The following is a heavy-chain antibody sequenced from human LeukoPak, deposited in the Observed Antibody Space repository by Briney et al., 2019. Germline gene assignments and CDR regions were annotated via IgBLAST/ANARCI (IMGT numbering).Heavy chain of an antibody. Sequence: GGSLRLSCAASGFTFSSYSMTWVRQAPGKGLEWVSSISSSSSYIYYADSVKGRFTISRDNAKNSLYLQMNSLRAEDTAVYYCARDGSYYDSSGYYRTNDYWGQGTLVTVSS. CDR1: GFTFSSYS. D-gene: IGHD3-22*01. CDR2: ISSSSSYI. CDR3: ARDGSYYDSSGYYRTNDY. J-gene: IGHJ4*02. V-gene: IGHV3-21*01.